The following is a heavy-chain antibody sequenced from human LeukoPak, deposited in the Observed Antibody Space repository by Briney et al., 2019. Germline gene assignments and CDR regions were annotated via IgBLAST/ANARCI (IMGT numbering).Heavy chain of an antibody. CDR3: ARGFPSGKQWLTN. D-gene: IGHD6-19*01. V-gene: IGHV1-2*02. CDR2: IHPRSGET. Sequence: ASVKVSCKASGYSXTAFYIHWVRQAPGQGLEWMGWIHPRSGETNYAYKFRGRVTMTRDTSISTTYMDLGSLGSDDTAVYYCARGFPSGKQWLTNWGQGTLVTVSS. CDR1: GYSXTAFY. J-gene: IGHJ4*02.